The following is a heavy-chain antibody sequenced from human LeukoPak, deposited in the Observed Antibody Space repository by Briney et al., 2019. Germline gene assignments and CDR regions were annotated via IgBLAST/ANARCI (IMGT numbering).Heavy chain of an antibody. CDR1: GFTVSSNY. V-gene: IGHV3-53*01. D-gene: IGHD6-13*01. CDR3: ARGGSSGSWYFDY. CDR2: IYSGGST. Sequence: GGSLRLSCAASGFTVSSNYMSWVRQAPGKGLEWVSVIYSGGSTYYADSVKGRFTISRDNPKNTLYLQMNSLRAEDTAVYYCARGGSSGSWYFDYWGQGTLVTVSS. J-gene: IGHJ4*02.